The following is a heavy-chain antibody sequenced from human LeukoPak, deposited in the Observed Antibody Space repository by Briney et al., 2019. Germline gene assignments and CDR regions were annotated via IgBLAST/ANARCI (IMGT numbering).Heavy chain of an antibody. J-gene: IGHJ6*03. Sequence: ASVKVSCKASGYTFTGYYMHWVRQAPGQGLEWMGWINPNSGGTNYAQKFQGRVTMTRDTSISTAYMELSRLRSDDTAVYYCARSRGTYGDYYYYYHLDVWGKGTTVTISS. D-gene: IGHD4-17*01. CDR1: GYTFTGYY. V-gene: IGHV1-2*02. CDR3: ARSRGTYGDYYYYYHLDV. CDR2: INPNSGGT.